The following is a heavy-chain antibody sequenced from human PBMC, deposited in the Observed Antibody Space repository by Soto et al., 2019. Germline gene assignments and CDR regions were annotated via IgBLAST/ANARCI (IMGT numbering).Heavy chain of an antibody. CDR1: GGSFRGYY. CDR2: INHSGST. Sequence: QVQLQQWGAGLLKPSETLSLTCAVYGGSFRGYYWSWIRQPPGKGLEWIGEINHSGSTNYNPSLKSRVNISVDTSKNQFSLKLSSVTAADTAVYYCARGLGRIAVAQGAFDIWGQGTMVTVSS. CDR3: ARGLGRIAVAQGAFDI. V-gene: IGHV4-34*01. J-gene: IGHJ3*02. D-gene: IGHD6-19*01.